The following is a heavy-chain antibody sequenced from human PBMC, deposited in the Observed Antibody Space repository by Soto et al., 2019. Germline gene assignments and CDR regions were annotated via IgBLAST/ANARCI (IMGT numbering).Heavy chain of an antibody. CDR2: ISGSGGST. Sequence: GGTLRLSCAASGFTFSSYAMSWVRQAPGKGLEWVSAISGSGGSTYYADSVKGRFTISRDNSKNTLYLQMNSLRADDTAVYYCAVAGTMGMDVWGQGTTVTVSS. D-gene: IGHD6-19*01. CDR3: AVAGTMGMDV. V-gene: IGHV3-23*01. J-gene: IGHJ6*02. CDR1: GFTFSSYA.